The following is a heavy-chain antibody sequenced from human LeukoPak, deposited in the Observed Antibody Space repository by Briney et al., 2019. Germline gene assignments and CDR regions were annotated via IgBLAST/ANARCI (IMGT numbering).Heavy chain of an antibody. Sequence: ASVKVSCKASGYTFTSYDINWVRQATGQGLEWMGWMNPNSGNTGYAQKFQGRVTMTRDTSISTAYMELSRLRSDDTAVYYCARASSGTDDAFDIWGQGTMVTVSS. CDR3: ARASSGTDDAFDI. V-gene: IGHV1-8*01. D-gene: IGHD3-22*01. CDR2: MNPNSGNT. J-gene: IGHJ3*02. CDR1: GYTFTSYD.